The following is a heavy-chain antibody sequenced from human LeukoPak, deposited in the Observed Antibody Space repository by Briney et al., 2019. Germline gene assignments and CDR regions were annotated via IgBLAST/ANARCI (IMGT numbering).Heavy chain of an antibody. D-gene: IGHD3-22*01. V-gene: IGHV1-69*04. CDR2: IIPILGIA. CDR1: GYTFTGYY. J-gene: IGHJ3*02. CDR3: ARDLPYDSSGYSAAFDI. Sequence: GASVKVSCKASGYTFTGYYMHWVRQAPGQGLEWMGRIIPILGIANYAQKFQGRVTITADKSTSTAYMELSSLRSEDTAVYYCARDLPYDSSGYSAAFDIWGQGTMVTVSS.